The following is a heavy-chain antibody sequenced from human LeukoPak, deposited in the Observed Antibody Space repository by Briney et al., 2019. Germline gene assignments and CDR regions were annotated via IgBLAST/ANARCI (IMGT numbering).Heavy chain of an antibody. CDR3: ARSVYGSGSYLTPSEP. Sequence: ASVKVSCKASGGTFSSYAISWVPQAPGQGLEWMGGIIPIFGTANYAQKFQGRVTITADESTSTAYMELSSLRSEDTAVYYCARSVYGSGSYLTPSEPWGQGTLVTVSS. CDR1: GGTFSSYA. D-gene: IGHD3-10*01. J-gene: IGHJ5*02. V-gene: IGHV1-69*13. CDR2: IIPIFGTA.